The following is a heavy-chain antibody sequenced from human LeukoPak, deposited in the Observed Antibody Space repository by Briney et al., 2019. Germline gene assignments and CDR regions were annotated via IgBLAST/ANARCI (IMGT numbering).Heavy chain of an antibody. CDR1: GGSITSYY. V-gene: IGHV4-59*01. CDR3: ARGGVNYKIAGP. CDR2: IYYSGST. D-gene: IGHD3-10*01. J-gene: IGHJ5*02. Sequence: SETLSLTCAVSGGSITSYYWSWIRQPPGKGLEWIGYIYYSGSTNYNPSLKSRVTISVDTSKNQFSLKLSSVTAADTAVYYCARGGVNYKIAGPWGQGALVTVSS.